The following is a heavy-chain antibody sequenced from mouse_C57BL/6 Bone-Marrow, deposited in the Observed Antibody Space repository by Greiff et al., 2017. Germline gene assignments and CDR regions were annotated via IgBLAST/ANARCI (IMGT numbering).Heavy chain of an antibody. CDR1: GYTFTSYD. D-gene: IGHD1-1*01. V-gene: IGHV1-85*01. J-gene: IGHJ1*03. CDR3: ASLGFGGSSGDWYFDV. Sequence: VQLQQSGPELVKPGASVKLSCKASGYTFTSYDINWVKQRPGQGLEWIGWIYPRDGSTKYNEKFKGKATLTVDTSSSTAYMELHSLTSEDSAVYFCASLGFGGSSGDWYFDVWGTGTTVTVSS. CDR2: IYPRDGST.